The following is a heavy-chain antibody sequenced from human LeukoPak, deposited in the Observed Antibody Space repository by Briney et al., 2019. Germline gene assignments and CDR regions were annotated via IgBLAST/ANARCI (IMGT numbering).Heavy chain of an antibody. J-gene: IGHJ6*02. Sequence: GGSLRLSCAASGFTVSSNYMSWVRQAPGKGLEWVSVIYSGGSTYYADSVKGRFTISRDNSKNTLYLQMNSLRAEDTAVYYCARDNNLDDSGRYYYYYGMDVWGQGTTVTVSS. V-gene: IGHV3-66*01. CDR2: IYSGGST. D-gene: IGHD3-10*01. CDR1: GFTVSSNY. CDR3: ARDNNLDDSGRYYYYYGMDV.